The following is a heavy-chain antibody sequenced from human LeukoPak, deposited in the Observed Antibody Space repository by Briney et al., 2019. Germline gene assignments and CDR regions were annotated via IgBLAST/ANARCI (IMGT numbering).Heavy chain of an antibody. CDR3: ARDDGYYYDSSGYPTGGTFDY. Sequence: SETLSLTCTVSGGSISSYYWGWIRQPPGKGLEWIGSIYYSGSTYYNPSLKSRVTISVDTSKNQFSLKLSSVTAADTAVYYCARDDGYYYDSSGYPTGGTFDYWGQGTLVTVSS. CDR2: IYYSGST. V-gene: IGHV4-39*07. D-gene: IGHD3-22*01. CDR1: GGSISSYY. J-gene: IGHJ4*02.